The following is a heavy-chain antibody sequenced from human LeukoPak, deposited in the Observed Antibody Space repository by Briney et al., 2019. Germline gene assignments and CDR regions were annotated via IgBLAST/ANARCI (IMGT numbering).Heavy chain of an antibody. CDR3: ARKLAARLSEDY. V-gene: IGHV3-23*01. Sequence: GGSPRLSCAASGFTFSSYAMSWVRQAPGKGLEWVSAISGSGGSTYYADSVKGRFTISRDNSKNTLYLQMNSLRAEDTAVYYRARKLAARLSEDYWGQGTLVTVSS. CDR2: ISGSGGST. J-gene: IGHJ4*02. CDR1: GFTFSSYA. D-gene: IGHD5-12*01.